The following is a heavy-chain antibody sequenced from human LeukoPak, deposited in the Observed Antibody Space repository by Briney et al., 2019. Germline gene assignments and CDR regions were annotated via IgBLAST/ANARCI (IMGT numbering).Heavy chain of an antibody. CDR1: GGSISSYY. Sequence: PSETLSLTCTVSGGSISSYYWSWIRQPAGKGLEWIGRIYTSGSTNYNPSLKSRVTMSVDTSKNQFSLKLSSVTAADTAVYYCARENAAGWLHLLYDYWGQGTLVTVSS. CDR3: ARENAAGWLHLLYDY. D-gene: IGHD5-24*01. CDR2: IYTSGST. V-gene: IGHV4-4*07. J-gene: IGHJ4*02.